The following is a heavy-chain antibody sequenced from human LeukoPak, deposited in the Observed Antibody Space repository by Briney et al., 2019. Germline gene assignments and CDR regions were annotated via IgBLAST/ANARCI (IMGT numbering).Heavy chain of an antibody. D-gene: IGHD1-26*01. Sequence: SETLSLTCTVSGGSISSYYWSWIRQPPGKGLEWIGYIYYSGSTNYNPSLKSRVTIPVDTSKNQFSLKLSSVTAADTAVYYCARDRRSFHAFDIWGQGTMVTVSS. V-gene: IGHV4-59*01. CDR2: IYYSGST. CDR1: GGSISSYY. CDR3: ARDRRSFHAFDI. J-gene: IGHJ3*02.